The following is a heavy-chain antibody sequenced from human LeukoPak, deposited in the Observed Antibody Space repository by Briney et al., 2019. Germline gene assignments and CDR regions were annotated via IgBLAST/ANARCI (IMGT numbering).Heavy chain of an antibody. J-gene: IGHJ4*02. Sequence: SETLSLTCTVSGGSISSYHWSWIRQPPGKGLEWIGSIYYSGSTYYNPSLKSRVTISVDTSKNQFSLKLSSVTAADTAVYYCSGSYYYYFDYWGQGTLVTVSS. CDR1: GGSISSYH. V-gene: IGHV4-59*05. D-gene: IGHD3-10*01. CDR2: IYYSGST. CDR3: SGSYYYYFDY.